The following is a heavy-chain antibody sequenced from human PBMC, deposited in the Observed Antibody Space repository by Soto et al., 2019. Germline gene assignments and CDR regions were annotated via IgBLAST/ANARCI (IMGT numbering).Heavy chain of an antibody. D-gene: IGHD6-19*01. V-gene: IGHV4-4*02. Sequence: QMQLQESGPGLVKPSETLSLTCAVSSASIITEQRWTWVRQPPGKGLEWIGEIHHSGSTNNNPSRRSRVTMPVDKSKNQFSLNLNSVTAADTALYYCARSFGWYAIDHWGQGTLVIVSS. CDR1: SASIITEQR. CDR2: IHHSGST. CDR3: ARSFGWYAIDH. J-gene: IGHJ4*02.